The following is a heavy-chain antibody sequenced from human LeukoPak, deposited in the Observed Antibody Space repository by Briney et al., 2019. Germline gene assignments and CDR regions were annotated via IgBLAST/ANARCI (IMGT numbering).Heavy chain of an antibody. Sequence: GGSLRPSCAASGFTFSNAWMSWVRQAPGKGLEWVGRIKSKTDDGTTDYAAPVKGRFTISRDDSKNTLYLQMNSLKTEDTAVYYCTTDYFGITGLQWGQGTLVTVSS. V-gene: IGHV3-15*01. CDR2: IKSKTDDGTT. CDR1: GFTFSNAW. J-gene: IGHJ4*02. D-gene: IGHD1-20*01. CDR3: TTDYFGITGLQ.